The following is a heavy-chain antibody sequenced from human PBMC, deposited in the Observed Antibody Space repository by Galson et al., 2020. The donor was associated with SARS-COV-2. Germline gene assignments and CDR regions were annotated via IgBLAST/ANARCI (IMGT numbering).Heavy chain of an antibody. CDR3: AREVPYYDFWSGCSGVGGMDV. CDR1: GRSISSSSYY. V-gene: IGHV4-39*07. J-gene: IGHJ6*04. CDR2: IHYSGST. D-gene: IGHD3-3*01. Sequence: SETLSLTCTVSGRSISSSSYYWGWIRQPPGKGLEWIGSIHYSGSTYYNPSLKSRVTKPEDTSKNQFSLKLSSVTAADTAVYYCAREVPYYDFWSGCSGVGGMDVWGEGTTVTVSS.